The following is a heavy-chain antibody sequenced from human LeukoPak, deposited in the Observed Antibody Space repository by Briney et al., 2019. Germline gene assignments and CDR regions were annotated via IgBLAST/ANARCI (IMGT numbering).Heavy chain of an antibody. CDR1: GFTFDSYS. J-gene: IGHJ4*02. Sequence: GGSLRLSCAASGFTFDSYSMSWVRQAPGKGLEWVSYITSSSTTIYYPDSVKGRFTISRDNARNSLYLQMNSLRAEDTAVYYCARAHASFLEWLLFDYWGQGTLVTVSS. V-gene: IGHV3-48*04. CDR2: ITSSSTTI. D-gene: IGHD3-3*02. CDR3: ARAHASFLEWLLFDY.